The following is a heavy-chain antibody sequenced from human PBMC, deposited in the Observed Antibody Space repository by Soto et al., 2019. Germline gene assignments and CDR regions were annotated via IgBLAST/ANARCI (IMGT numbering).Heavy chain of an antibody. CDR3: ARDGRAEYYYYYYGMDV. J-gene: IGHJ6*02. CDR2: INHSGST. V-gene: IGHV4-34*01. D-gene: IGHD2-15*01. CDR1: GGSFSGYY. Sequence: PSEPLSLTCAVYGGSFSGYYWSWIRQPPEKGLEWIGEINHSGSTNYNPSLKSRVTISVDTSKNQFSLKLSSVTAADTAVYYCARDGRAEYYYYYYGMDVWGQGTTVTV.